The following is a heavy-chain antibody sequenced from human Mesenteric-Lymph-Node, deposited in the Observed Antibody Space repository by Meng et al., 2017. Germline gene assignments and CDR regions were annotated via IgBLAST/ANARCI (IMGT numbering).Heavy chain of an antibody. CDR2: IKRKTDGGTT. Sequence: GESLKISCAASGIPFISAWMSWVRQSPGKGLEWVGRIKRKTDGGTTDYAAPVKGRFTVSRDDSENTLYLQMNSLKTEDTAVYYCTGRFYGDAFDIWGQGTMVTVSS. D-gene: IGHD2/OR15-2a*01. V-gene: IGHV3-15*01. CDR1: GIPFISAW. J-gene: IGHJ3*02. CDR3: TGRFYGDAFDI.